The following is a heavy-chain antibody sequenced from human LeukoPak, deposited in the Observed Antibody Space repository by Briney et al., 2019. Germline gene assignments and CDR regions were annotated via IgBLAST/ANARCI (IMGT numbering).Heavy chain of an antibody. Sequence: SETLSPTCAVSGGSIRSSNWWSWARPPPGKGLEWIGEIDHSGSTNYNPSLKSRVTISVDKSKNQFSLKLSSVTAADTAVYYCARVTVTDDYWGQGTLVTVPS. V-gene: IGHV4-4*02. D-gene: IGHD4-17*01. CDR3: ARVTVTDDY. CDR1: GGSIRSSNW. CDR2: IDHSGST. J-gene: IGHJ4*02.